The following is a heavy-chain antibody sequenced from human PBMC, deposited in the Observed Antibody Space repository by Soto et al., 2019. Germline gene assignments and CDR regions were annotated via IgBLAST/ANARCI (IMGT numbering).Heavy chain of an antibody. J-gene: IGHJ5*02. Sequence: SETLSLTCTVSGGSISSTSSYWGWIRQPPGKGLEWIGSIYYSGSTYYNPSLKSRVTISVDTSKNQFSLKLSSVTAADTAVYYRARPLQIAAATWFDPWGQGTLVTVSS. CDR2: IYYSGST. CDR1: GGSISSTSSY. CDR3: ARPLQIAAATWFDP. V-gene: IGHV4-39*01. D-gene: IGHD6-13*01.